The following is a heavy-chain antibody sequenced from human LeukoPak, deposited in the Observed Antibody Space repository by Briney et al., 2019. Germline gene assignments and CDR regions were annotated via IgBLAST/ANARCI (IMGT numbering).Heavy chain of an antibody. D-gene: IGHD2-2*01. CDR2: FDPEDGET. CDR3: ATVKCSSTSCYDGSYMFDP. J-gene: IGHJ5*02. CDR1: GYTLTELS. V-gene: IGHV1-24*01. Sequence: ASLKVSCKVSGYTLTELSMHWVRQAPGKGLEWMGGFDPEDGETIYAQKFQGRVTMTEDTSTDTAYMELSSLRSEDTAVYYCATVKCSSTSCYDGSYMFDPWGQGTLVTVSS.